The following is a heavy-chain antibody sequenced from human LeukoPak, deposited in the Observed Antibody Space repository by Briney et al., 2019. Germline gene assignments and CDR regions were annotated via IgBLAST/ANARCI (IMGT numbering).Heavy chain of an antibody. D-gene: IGHD3-9*01. Sequence: ASVKLSCKASGYIFTNYGITWVRQSPGQGLEGMGWISGYNGNTKYAHKLQGRVTMTTDTSTNTGYMEPTSLRSDDTAVYYCARDTGTYYDLLTGYYDYWGQGTLVTVSS. V-gene: IGHV1-18*01. J-gene: IGHJ4*02. CDR2: ISGYNGNT. CDR1: GYIFTNYG. CDR3: ARDTGTYYDLLTGYYDY.